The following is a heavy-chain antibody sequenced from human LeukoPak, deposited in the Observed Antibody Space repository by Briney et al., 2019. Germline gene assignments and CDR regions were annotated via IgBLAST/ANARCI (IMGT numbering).Heavy chain of an antibody. Sequence: GGSLRLSCAASGFTFSSYWMSWVRQAPGKGLEWVANIKQDGSEKYYVDSVKGRFTISRDNAKNSLYLQMNSLRAEDTAVYYCARDLRGYSFTNLHWGQGTLVTVSS. CDR1: GFTFSSYW. CDR2: IKQDGSEK. V-gene: IGHV3-7*01. D-gene: IGHD5-18*01. CDR3: ARDLRGYSFTNLH. J-gene: IGHJ4*02.